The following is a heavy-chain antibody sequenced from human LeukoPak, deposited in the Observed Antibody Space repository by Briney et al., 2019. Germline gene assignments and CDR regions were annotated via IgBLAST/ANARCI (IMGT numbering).Heavy chain of an antibody. J-gene: IGHJ4*02. Sequence: GGSLRLSCAASGFTFSSYSMNWVRQAPGKGLEWVSSISSSSSYIYYADSVKGRFTISRDNAKNSLYLQMNSLRAEDTAVYYCARAQTLYGSGSYRAQKTYYFDYWGQGTLVTVSS. CDR3: ARAQTLYGSGSYRAQKTYYFDY. CDR1: GFTFSSYS. V-gene: IGHV3-21*04. D-gene: IGHD3-10*01. CDR2: ISSSSSYI.